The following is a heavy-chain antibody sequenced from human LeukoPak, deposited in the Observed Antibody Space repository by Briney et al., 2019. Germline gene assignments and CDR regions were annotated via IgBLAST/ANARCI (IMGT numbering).Heavy chain of an antibody. CDR1: GFTFSDYY. V-gene: IGHV3-11*01. Sequence: PGGSLRLSCVASGFTFSDYYMSWIRQAPGKGQEWVSYISSSGSTIYYADSVKGRFTISRDNAKNSLYLQMNSLRAEDTAVYYCARVSFYYDSIWFDPWGQGTLVTVSS. D-gene: IGHD3-22*01. CDR3: ARVSFYYDSIWFDP. CDR2: ISSSGSTI. J-gene: IGHJ5*02.